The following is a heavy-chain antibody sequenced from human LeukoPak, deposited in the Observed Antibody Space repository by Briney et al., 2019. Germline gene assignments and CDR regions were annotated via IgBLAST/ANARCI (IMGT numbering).Heavy chain of an antibody. CDR2: MNPNSGNT. CDR1: GYTFTSYD. Sequence: ASGKVSCKASGYTFTSYDINWVRQATGQGLEWMGWMNPNSGNTGYAQKFQGRVTMTRNTSISTAYMELSSLRSEDTAVYYCARGSYGMRFYYYYYYGMDVWGQGTTVTVSS. V-gene: IGHV1-8*01. D-gene: IGHD3-10*01. CDR3: ARGSYGMRFYYYYYYGMDV. J-gene: IGHJ6*02.